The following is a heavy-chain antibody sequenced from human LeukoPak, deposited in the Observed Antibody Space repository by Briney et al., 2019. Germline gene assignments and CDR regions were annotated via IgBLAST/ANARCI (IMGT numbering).Heavy chain of an antibody. D-gene: IGHD1-26*01. Sequence: ASVKVSCKASGYTFTGYYMHWVRQAPGQGLEWMGWINPNSGGTNYAQKFQGRVTMTRDTSISTAYMELSRLRSDDTAVYYCARGIVGATTLFDPWGQGTLVTVSS. J-gene: IGHJ5*02. CDR3: ARGIVGATTLFDP. V-gene: IGHV1-2*02. CDR1: GYTFTGYY. CDR2: INPNSGGT.